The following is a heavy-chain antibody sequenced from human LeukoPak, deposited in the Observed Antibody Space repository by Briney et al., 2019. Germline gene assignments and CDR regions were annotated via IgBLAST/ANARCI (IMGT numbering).Heavy chain of an antibody. CDR3: ATDLSGRQDY. D-gene: IGHD5-12*01. CDR1: GFTFSRYW. CDR2: IDEYGTTI. Sequence: GESLKISCAASGFTFSRYWMHWVRQAPGKGLVWVSRIDEYGTTINYADSVKGRFTISRTNAGDTLFLQMNSLRAEDTGVYYCATDLSGRQDYWGQGTLVTVSS. J-gene: IGHJ4*02. V-gene: IGHV3-74*01.